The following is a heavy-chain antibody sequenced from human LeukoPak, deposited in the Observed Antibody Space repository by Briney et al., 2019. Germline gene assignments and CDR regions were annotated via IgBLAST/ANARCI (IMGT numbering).Heavy chain of an antibody. CDR1: GGTFSIYA. CDR2: IIPIFGTA. J-gene: IGHJ3*02. D-gene: IGHD5-24*01. CDR3: ARDCGGGYNLCNDAFDI. V-gene: IGHV1-69*13. Sequence: SVNVSCKASGGTFSIYAISWVRQAPGQGLEWMGGIIPIFGTANYAQKFQGRVTITADESTSSAYMELSSLRSEDTAVYYCARDCGGGYNLCNDAFDIWGQGTMVTVSS.